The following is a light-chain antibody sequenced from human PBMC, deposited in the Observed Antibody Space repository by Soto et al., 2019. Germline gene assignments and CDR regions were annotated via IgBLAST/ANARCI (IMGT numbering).Light chain of an antibody. V-gene: IGLV2-11*01. J-gene: IGLJ3*02. CDR3: CSFTGTDRV. CDR2: NVN. CDR1: SSDIGAY. Sequence: QSVLTQPRSVSGSPGQSVSISCTGPSSDIGAYVSWYRQRPGKAPKFIIYNVNKRPAGVPDRFSGSKSGNTASLTISGLQADDEADYYCCSFTGTDRVFGGGTKVTVL.